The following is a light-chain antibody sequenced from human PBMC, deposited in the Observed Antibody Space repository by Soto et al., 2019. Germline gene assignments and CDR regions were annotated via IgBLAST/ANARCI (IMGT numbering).Light chain of an antibody. V-gene: IGLV2-14*03. CDR1: SSDIGSYDH. CDR3: ISYTDRQSYL. J-gene: IGLJ1*01. Sequence: QSALTQLASVSGSPGQSITISCSGTSSDIGSYDHVAWYQQFPGKSPKLIIYAVSDRPSGVSDRFSGSKSGISASLTISGLQTEDEADYYCISYTDRQSYLFGTGTKVTVL. CDR2: AVS.